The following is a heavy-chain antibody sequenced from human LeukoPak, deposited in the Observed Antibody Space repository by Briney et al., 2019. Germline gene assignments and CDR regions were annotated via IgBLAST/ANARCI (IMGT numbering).Heavy chain of an antibody. D-gene: IGHD6-19*01. CDR1: GFTFNIYW. CDR3: ARARELNSGWYANDY. CDR2: IKQDGSEK. Sequence: QPGGSLRLSCAASGFTFNIYWMSWVRQAPGKGLEWVANIKQDGSEKYYVDSLKGRFTISRDNAKNSLYQQMNSLGAEDTAVYYCARARELNSGWYANDYWGRGTLVTVSS. J-gene: IGHJ4*02. V-gene: IGHV3-7*01.